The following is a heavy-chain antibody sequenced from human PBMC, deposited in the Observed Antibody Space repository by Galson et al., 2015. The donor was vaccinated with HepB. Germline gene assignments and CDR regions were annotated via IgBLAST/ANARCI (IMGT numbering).Heavy chain of an antibody. CDR1: GFTFSGSA. D-gene: IGHD6-13*01. CDR3: TRLGDFSGYSSR. CDR2: IRSKADNYAT. Sequence: SLRLSCAASGFTFSGSAIHWVRQAPGKGPEWVGRIRSKADNYATAYVESLKGRFTISRDDSKNTAYLHMNSLKTEDTAVYYCTRLGDFSGYSSRWSQGTLVTVSS. J-gene: IGHJ4*02. V-gene: IGHV3-73*01.